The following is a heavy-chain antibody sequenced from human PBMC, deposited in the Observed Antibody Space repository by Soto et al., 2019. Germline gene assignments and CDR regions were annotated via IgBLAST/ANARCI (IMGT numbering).Heavy chain of an antibody. J-gene: IGHJ4*02. Sequence: EVQLVESGGGVVQPGGSLRLSCAASGLTVSSSQMSWVRQAPGKGLEWVSVIYSGGSEYYADSVKGRFTISRDSSKNMLYLQMNSLRVEDTAVYYCARDSAASFDYWGQGTLVTVSS. V-gene: IGHV3-66*01. CDR1: GLTVSSSQ. D-gene: IGHD2-15*01. CDR2: IYSGGSE. CDR3: ARDSAASFDY.